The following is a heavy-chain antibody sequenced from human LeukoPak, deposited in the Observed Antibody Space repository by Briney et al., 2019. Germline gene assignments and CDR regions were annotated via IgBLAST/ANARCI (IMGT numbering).Heavy chain of an antibody. CDR1: GGSISSSSYY. V-gene: IGHV4-39*01. CDR3: ARWCYDFWSGYYLCDAFDI. Sequence: PSETLSLTCTVSGGSISSSSYYWGWIRQPPGKGLEWIGSIYYSGSTYYNPSLKSRVTISVDTSKNQFSLKLSSVTAADTAVYYCARWCYDFWSGYYLCDAFDIWGQGTMVTVSS. CDR2: IYYSGST. J-gene: IGHJ3*02. D-gene: IGHD3-3*01.